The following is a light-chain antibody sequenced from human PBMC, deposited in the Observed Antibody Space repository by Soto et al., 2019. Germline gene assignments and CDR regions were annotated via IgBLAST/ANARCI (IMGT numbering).Light chain of an antibody. V-gene: IGKV3-15*01. CDR2: GVS. CDR1: QSVDSN. Sequence: EVVMTQSPATLSVSPGERATLSCRASQSVDSNLVWYQQKPGQAPRLLIYGVSTRATGIPDRFSGSGSGTEFTLTISSLQSEDFAVYYCQQYNNWPRTFGQGTRVEIK. J-gene: IGKJ1*01. CDR3: QQYNNWPRT.